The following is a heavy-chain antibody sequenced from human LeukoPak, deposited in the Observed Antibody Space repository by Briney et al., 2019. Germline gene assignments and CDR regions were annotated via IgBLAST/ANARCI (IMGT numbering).Heavy chain of an antibody. CDR1: EFTFSSYS. CDR3: ADSSITYSYMDV. Sequence: PGGSLRLSCAASEFTFSSYSMNWVRQAPGKGLEWVSYISNSGNAIYYADSVMGRFTISRDNAKNSLYLQMKSLRAEDTAVYYCADSSITYSYMDVWGKGTTVTVSS. D-gene: IGHD3-22*01. V-gene: IGHV3-48*01. CDR2: ISNSGNAI. J-gene: IGHJ6*03.